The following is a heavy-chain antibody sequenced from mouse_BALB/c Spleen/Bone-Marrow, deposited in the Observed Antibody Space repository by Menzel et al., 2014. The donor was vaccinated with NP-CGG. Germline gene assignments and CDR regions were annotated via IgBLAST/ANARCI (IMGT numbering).Heavy chain of an antibody. V-gene: IGHV1S81*02. Sequence: QVQLQQSGAELVKPGASVKLSCKASGYTFTSYYMYWVKQRPGQGLEWIGEINPSNGRTNFNEKFKSKATLTVDKSSSTAYMQLSSLTFEDSAIYYCTRPYYGYVGYAYWGQGTQVTVSA. D-gene: IGHD1-2*01. CDR1: GYTFTSYY. CDR3: TRPYYGYVGYAY. CDR2: INPSNGRT. J-gene: IGHJ3*01.